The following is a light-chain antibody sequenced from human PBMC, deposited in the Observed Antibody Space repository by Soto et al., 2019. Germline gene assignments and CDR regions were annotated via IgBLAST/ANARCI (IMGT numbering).Light chain of an antibody. CDR1: QDISNY. Sequence: DIQLTQSPSFLSASVGDRVTVTCRASQDISNYLAWYQQKPGEGHKLLIYAASTLQSGVQSRFSGSGSGTEFTLTIRSLQPEDFATYYCQQLISYPITFGQGTRLEIK. CDR2: AAS. J-gene: IGKJ5*01. CDR3: QQLISYPIT. V-gene: IGKV1-9*01.